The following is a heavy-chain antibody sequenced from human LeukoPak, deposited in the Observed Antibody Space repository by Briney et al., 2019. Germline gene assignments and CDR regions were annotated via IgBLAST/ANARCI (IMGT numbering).Heavy chain of an antibody. CDR3: AKVNIVLVPIARRWFDP. CDR2: VSAGGGST. D-gene: IGHD2-2*01. V-gene: IGHV3-23*01. CDR1: GFTFTTYA. J-gene: IGHJ5*02. Sequence: GGSLRLSCAASGFTFTTYAMSWVRQAPGKGLEWVSTVSAGGGSTYYADSVRGRFTISRDNSKNTLYLQMNSLRAEDTAVYYCAKVNIVLVPIARRWFDPWGQGTLVTVSS.